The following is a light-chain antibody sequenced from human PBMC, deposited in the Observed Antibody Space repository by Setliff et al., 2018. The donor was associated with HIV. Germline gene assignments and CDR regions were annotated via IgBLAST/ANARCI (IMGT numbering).Light chain of an antibody. V-gene: IGLV2-11*01. CDR3: CSYAGSYKV. CDR1: SSDVGGYNY. Sequence: QSALTQPRSVSGSPGQSVTISCTGTSSDVGGYNYVSWYQQHPGKAPKLMIYDVSKRPSGVPDRFSGSKSGYTASLTISGPQAEDEADYYCCSYAGSYKVFGTGTKGTVL. CDR2: DVS. J-gene: IGLJ1*01.